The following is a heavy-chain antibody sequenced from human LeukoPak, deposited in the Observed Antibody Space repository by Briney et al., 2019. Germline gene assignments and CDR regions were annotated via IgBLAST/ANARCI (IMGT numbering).Heavy chain of an antibody. CDR3: AKVNSGWFWDY. Sequence: PGRSLRLSCAASGFTFSSYGMHWVRQAPGKGLEWVSSISGSGGNTYYADSVKGRFTISRDNFRSTLFLQMNSLRAEDTAAYYCAKVNSGWFWDYWGQGTLVTVSS. V-gene: IGHV3-23*01. J-gene: IGHJ4*02. CDR2: ISGSGGNT. CDR1: GFTFSSYG. D-gene: IGHD6-19*01.